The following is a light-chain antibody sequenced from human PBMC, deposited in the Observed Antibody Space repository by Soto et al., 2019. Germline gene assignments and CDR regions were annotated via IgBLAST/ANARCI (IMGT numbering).Light chain of an antibody. V-gene: IGKV3-11*01. CDR1: LSVYSS. Sequence: EIVMTQSPATLSVSPGERATLSCRASLSVYSSLAWYQQKPGQAPRLLIYAASMRATGIPARFSGSGSGTDFTLTISSLEPEDFALYYCQQRNTWPPITFGQGTRLEIK. CDR2: AAS. CDR3: QQRNTWPPIT. J-gene: IGKJ5*01.